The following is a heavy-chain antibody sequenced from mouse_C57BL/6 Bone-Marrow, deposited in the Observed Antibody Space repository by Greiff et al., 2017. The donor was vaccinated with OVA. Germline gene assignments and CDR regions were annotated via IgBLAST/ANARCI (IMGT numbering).Heavy chain of an antibody. CDR2: INPNYGTT. D-gene: IGHD1-1*01. CDR1: GYSFTDYN. V-gene: IGHV1-39*01. Sequence: VQLQQSGPELVKPGASVKISCKASGYSFTDYNMNWVKQSNGKSLEWIGVINPNYGTTSYNQKFKGKATLTVDKSYSTAYMQLNSLTSEYSAVYDCAINSLSYYQPFYWGQGTTLTVSS. CDR3: AINSLSYYQPFY. J-gene: IGHJ2*01.